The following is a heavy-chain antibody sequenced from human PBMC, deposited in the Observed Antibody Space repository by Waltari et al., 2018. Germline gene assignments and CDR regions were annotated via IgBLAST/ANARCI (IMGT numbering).Heavy chain of an antibody. CDR3: AAYFRGKEIDY. V-gene: IGHV3-74*01. D-gene: IGHD3-10*02. J-gene: IGHJ4*02. CDR1: GFTFSRYW. Sequence: EVQLVESGGGLVQPGGSLRLSCAASGFTFSRYWMHWVRQAPGKGLVWVSRINSDGSSTSYADSVKGRFTISRDNAKNTLYLQMNSLRAEDTAVYYCAAYFRGKEIDYWGQGTLVTVSS. CDR2: INSDGSST.